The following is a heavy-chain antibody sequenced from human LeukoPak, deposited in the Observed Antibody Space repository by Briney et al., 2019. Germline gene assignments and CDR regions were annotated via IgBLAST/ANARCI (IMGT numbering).Heavy chain of an antibody. D-gene: IGHD3-10*01. CDR1: GYTFTGHN. Sequence: ASVKVSCKASGYTFTGHNLHWVRQAPGQGLEWMGWINPNSGDTNYAQKFQGRVTMTRDTSISTAYMELSTLRSDDTAVFYCARRHGSGSDYGGVDYWGQGTLVTVSS. J-gene: IGHJ4*02. CDR2: INPNSGDT. V-gene: IGHV1-2*02. CDR3: ARRHGSGSDYGGVDY.